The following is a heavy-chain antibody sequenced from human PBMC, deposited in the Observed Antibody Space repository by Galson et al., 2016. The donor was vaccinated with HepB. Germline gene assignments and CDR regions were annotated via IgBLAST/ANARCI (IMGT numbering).Heavy chain of an antibody. Sequence: SLRLSCAASGFIFRSYAISWVRQAPGKGLDWVSAITGSGGSTYYVDSVKGRFTISRDNYRNTLYLQMNSLSAEDTAVYYWSKLSGYWNDDAFDIWGQGTMVTVSS. CDR3: SKLSGYWNDDAFDI. CDR2: ITGSGGST. D-gene: IGHD1-1*01. V-gene: IGHV3-23*01. J-gene: IGHJ3*02. CDR1: GFIFRSYA.